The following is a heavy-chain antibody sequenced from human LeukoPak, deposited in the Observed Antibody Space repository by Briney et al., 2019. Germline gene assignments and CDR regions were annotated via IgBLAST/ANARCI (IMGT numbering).Heavy chain of an antibody. Sequence: PGGSLRLSCAASGFTFSSYWMHWVRQAPGKGLVWVSRINSDGSSTSYADSVKGRFTISRDNAKNTLYLQMNSLRAEDTAVYYCAKLEVVVQTHRDAFDIWGQGTMVTVSS. CDR1: GFTFSSYW. J-gene: IGHJ3*02. CDR3: AKLEVVVQTHRDAFDI. D-gene: IGHD2-15*01. CDR2: INSDGSST. V-gene: IGHV3-74*01.